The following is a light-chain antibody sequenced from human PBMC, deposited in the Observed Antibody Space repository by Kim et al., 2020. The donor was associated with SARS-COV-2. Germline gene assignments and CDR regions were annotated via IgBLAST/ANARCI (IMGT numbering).Light chain of an antibody. J-gene: IGKJ5*01. CDR1: QDIRKY. CDR2: DAS. V-gene: IGKV1-33*01. CDR3: QQYQHLPIT. Sequence: DIHMTQSPSSLSASIGDTVTITCQASQDIRKYLNWYQHRPGEAPKFLIYDASNLETGVPSRFTGSGSGTHFTLIITNLQPEDIATYYCQQYQHLPITFGQGTRLEIK.